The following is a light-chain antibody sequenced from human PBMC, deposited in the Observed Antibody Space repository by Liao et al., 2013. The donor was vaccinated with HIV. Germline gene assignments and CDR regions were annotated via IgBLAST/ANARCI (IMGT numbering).Light chain of an antibody. CDR1: NIGGES. CDR3: QVWDRSSDVRV. J-gene: IGLJ2*01. CDR2: HET. V-gene: IGLV3-21*01. Sequence: LPSVSVAPGHTARITCAGDNIGGESVHWYQQKSGQAPVLVIFHETDRPSGISDRFSGSTSENTATLTISRAEAGDEADYYCQVWDRSSDVRVFGGGTKLTVL.